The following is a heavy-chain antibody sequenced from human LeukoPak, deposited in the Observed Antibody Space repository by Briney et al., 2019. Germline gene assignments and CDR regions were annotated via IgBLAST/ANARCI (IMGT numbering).Heavy chain of an antibody. Sequence: PGGSLRLSCAASGSTFSDYYMSWIRQAPGKGLEWVSYIDSSGSPMYYADSVKGRFTISRDNSKNTLYLQMNSLRAEDTAVYYCAKKGGFGELLQSDYWGQGTLVTVSS. CDR3: AKKGGFGELLQSDY. CDR2: IDSSGSPM. CDR1: GSTFSDYY. J-gene: IGHJ4*02. V-gene: IGHV3-11*01. D-gene: IGHD3-10*01.